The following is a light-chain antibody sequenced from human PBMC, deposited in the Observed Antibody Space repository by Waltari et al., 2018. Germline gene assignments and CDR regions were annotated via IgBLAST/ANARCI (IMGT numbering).Light chain of an antibody. CDR1: SSAVGSYNL. J-gene: IGLJ1*01. Sequence: QSALTKPASVSGSPGQSIPISCTGTSSAVGSYNLVSCYQQHPGKAPKLMIYEVSKRPSGVSNRFSGSKSGNTASLTISGLQAEDEADYYCCSYAGSSTSVFGTGTKVTVL. CDR3: CSYAGSSTSV. V-gene: IGLV2-23*02. CDR2: EVS.